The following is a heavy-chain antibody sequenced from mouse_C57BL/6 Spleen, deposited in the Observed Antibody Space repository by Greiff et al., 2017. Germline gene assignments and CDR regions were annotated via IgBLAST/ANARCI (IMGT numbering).Heavy chain of an antibody. CDR1: GYTFTSYW. CDR2: IDPSDSYT. CDR3: ARSYYGSSFLDY. J-gene: IGHJ2*01. Sequence: QVQLQQPGAELVMPGASVKLSCKASGYTFTSYWMHWVKQRPGQGLEWIGEIDPSDSYTNYNQKFKGKSTLTVDKSSSTAYMQLSSLTSEDSAVYYCARSYYGSSFLDYWGQGTTLTVSS. V-gene: IGHV1-69*01. D-gene: IGHD1-1*01.